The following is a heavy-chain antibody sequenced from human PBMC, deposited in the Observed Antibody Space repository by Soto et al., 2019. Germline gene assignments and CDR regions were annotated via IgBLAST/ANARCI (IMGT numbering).Heavy chain of an antibody. CDR3: PREKVGTTLFDN. J-gene: IGHJ4*02. CDR1: GFAISRGYH. CDR2: IYHCVNP. D-gene: IGHD1-1*01. V-gene: IGHV4-38-2*02. Sequence: ETLSLTRNVPGFAISRGYHWSWVRQPPGKGLEWIGSIYHCVNPYHHPSLESQLTLPIDTSKDQFTLKMASVTAADTALYYCPREKVGTTLFDNWGQGTQVTVSS.